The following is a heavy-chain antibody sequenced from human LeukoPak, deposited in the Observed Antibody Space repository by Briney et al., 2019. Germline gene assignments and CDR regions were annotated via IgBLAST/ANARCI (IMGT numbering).Heavy chain of an antibody. D-gene: IGHD3-3*01. V-gene: IGHV3-21*01. CDR2: ISSISSYI. J-gene: IGHJ4*02. CDR1: AFTFSSYS. Sequence: GGSLRLSWAASAFTFSSYSMNWDRQAPRNWLEWDSSISSISSYIFYADSVKGRFTISRDNAKNSLYLQMNSLRAEDTAVYYCARDRYDFWSGRPTGFGYWGQGTLVTVPS. CDR3: ARDRYDFWSGRPTGFGY.